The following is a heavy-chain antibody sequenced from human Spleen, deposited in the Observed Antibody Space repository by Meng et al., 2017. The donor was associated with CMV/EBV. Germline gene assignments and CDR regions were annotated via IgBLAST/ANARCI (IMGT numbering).Heavy chain of an antibody. CDR1: GAPIRSSSFY. D-gene: IGHD2-2*01. Sequence: SETLSLTCNVSGAPIRSSSFYWGWLRQPPGKGLEWIGNIYYSGITYYQPSLKSRVTISMRTSKNQFSLNLRSVTAADTAIYYCARGYCSGTNCYYGYYFDYWGQGALVTVSS. V-gene: IGHV4-39*07. CDR3: ARGYCSGTNCYYGYYFDY. J-gene: IGHJ4*02. CDR2: IYYSGIT.